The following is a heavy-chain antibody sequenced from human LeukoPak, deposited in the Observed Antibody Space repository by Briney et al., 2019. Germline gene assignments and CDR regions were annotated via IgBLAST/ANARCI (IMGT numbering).Heavy chain of an antibody. D-gene: IGHD2-15*01. V-gene: IGHV3-30-3*01. CDR1: GFTFSSYA. Sequence: QPGRSLRLSCAASGFTFSSYAMHWVRQAPGKGLEWVAVISYDGSNKYYADSVKGRFTISRDNSKNTLYLQMNSLGAEDTAVYYCARGVGFSHDAFDIWGQGTMVTVSS. CDR2: ISYDGSNK. J-gene: IGHJ3*02. CDR3: ARGVGFSHDAFDI.